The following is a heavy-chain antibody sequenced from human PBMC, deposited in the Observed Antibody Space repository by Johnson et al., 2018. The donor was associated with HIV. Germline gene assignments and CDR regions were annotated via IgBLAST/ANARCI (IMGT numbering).Heavy chain of an antibody. V-gene: IGHV3-30*03. Sequence: QVQLVESGGGVDQPGRSLRLSCAASGFTFSSYGMHWVRQAPGKGLEWVAFISSDGSNNYFAASVTGRFSTSSDNSKNTRYLQRNSLKTEYTAVYYCTTDLPGGYYGGNWTYDAFDIWGQGTMVTVSS. CDR1: GFTFSSYG. D-gene: IGHD4-23*01. CDR2: ISSDGSNN. J-gene: IGHJ3*02. CDR3: TTDLPGGYYGGNWTYDAFDI.